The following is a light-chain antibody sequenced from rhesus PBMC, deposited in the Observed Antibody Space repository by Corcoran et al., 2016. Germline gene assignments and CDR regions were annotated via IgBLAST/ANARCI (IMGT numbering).Light chain of an antibody. CDR2: EVI. V-gene: IGLV2-32*02. CDR3: SSFAAGNSYI. Sequence: QAALTQPRSVSGSPGQSVTISCSGTSSDIGVYNYVSWFQQHPGSAPKLMIYEVIKRPSGVSDRFSGSKSGNTASLTISGLQVEDEADYYCSSFAAGNSYIFGGGTRLTVL. CDR1: SSDIGVYNY. J-gene: IGLJ1*01.